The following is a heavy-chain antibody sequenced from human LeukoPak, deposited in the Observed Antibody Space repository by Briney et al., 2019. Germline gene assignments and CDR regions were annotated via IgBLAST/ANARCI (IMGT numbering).Heavy chain of an antibody. V-gene: IGHV5-51*01. CDR2: IYPGDSDT. CDR3: ARPLDYVWGSYRHAFDI. J-gene: IGHJ3*02. D-gene: IGHD3-16*02. Sequence: GESLKISCKGSGYSFTSYWIGWVRQMPGKGLEWMGIIYPGDSDTRYSPSFQGQVTISADKSISTAYLQWSSLKASDTAMYYCARPLDYVWGSYRHAFDIWGQGTMVTVSS. CDR1: GYSFTSYW.